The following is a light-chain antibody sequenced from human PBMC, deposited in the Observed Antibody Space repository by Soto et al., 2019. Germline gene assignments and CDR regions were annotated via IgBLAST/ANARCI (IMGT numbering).Light chain of an antibody. CDR2: GAS. Sequence: EVVLTQSPGTLSLSPGERATLSCRASQSVSNNYLAWYQQTPGQAPRIIIFGASGRATGIPDRFSGSGSGTEFTLTISSLQPDDSATYYCQQYNSYRALGQGTNVDI. CDR1: QSVSNNY. CDR3: QQYNSYRA. V-gene: IGKV3-20*01. J-gene: IGKJ1*01.